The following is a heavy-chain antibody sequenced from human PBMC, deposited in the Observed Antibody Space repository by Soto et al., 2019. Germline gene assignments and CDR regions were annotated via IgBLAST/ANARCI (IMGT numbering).Heavy chain of an antibody. J-gene: IGHJ4*02. D-gene: IGHD5-12*01. CDR1: GFTFSSYA. CDR3: AKSGYTVATRSYFDY. CDR2: ISGSGGST. V-gene: IGHV3-23*01. Sequence: GGVLRLSCAASGFTFSSYAMSWVRQAPGKGLEWVSAISGSGGSTYYADSVKGRFTISRDNSKNTLYLQMNSLKAEDTAVYYFAKSGYTVATRSYFDYWGQGTLVTVSS.